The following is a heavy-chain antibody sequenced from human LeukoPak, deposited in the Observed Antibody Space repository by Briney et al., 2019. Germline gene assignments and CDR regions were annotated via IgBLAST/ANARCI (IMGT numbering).Heavy chain of an antibody. CDR2: INPGGGST. CDR1: GYTFTSYY. CDR3: ARDSQVAARGYYFDY. Sequence: GASVKVSCKASGYTFTSYYMHWVRQAPGQGLEWMGIINPGGGSTSYAQKFQGRVTMTRDTSTSTVYMELSSLRSEGTAVYYCARDSQVAARGYYFDYWGQGTLVTVSS. V-gene: IGHV1-46*01. D-gene: IGHD2-15*01. J-gene: IGHJ4*02.